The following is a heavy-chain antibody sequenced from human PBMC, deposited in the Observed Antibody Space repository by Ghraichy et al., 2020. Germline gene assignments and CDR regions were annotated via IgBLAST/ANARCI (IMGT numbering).Heavy chain of an antibody. D-gene: IGHD6-19*01. Sequence: SETLSLTCTVSGGSISSYYWSWIRQPPGKGLEWIGYIYYTGSTNYNPSLKSRVTISVDTSKNQFSLKLTSVTAADTAVYYCARGYSSGWYRPDYWGQGTLVTVSS. CDR3: ARGYSSGWYRPDY. J-gene: IGHJ4*02. V-gene: IGHV4-59*01. CDR2: IYYTGST. CDR1: GGSISSYY.